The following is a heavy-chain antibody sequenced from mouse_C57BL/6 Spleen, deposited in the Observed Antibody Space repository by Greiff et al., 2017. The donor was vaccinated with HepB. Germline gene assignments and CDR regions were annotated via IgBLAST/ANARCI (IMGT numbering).Heavy chain of an antibody. CDR1: GYTFTSYW. J-gene: IGHJ2*01. D-gene: IGHD1-1*01. Sequence: QVQLQQPGAELVMPGASVKLSCKASGYTFTSYWMHWVKQRPGQGLEWIGEIDPSDSYTNYNQKFKGKSTLTVDKSSSTAYMQLSSLTSEDSAVYYCARRYRYYYGSSYHYYFDYWGQGTTLTVSS. V-gene: IGHV1-69*01. CDR2: IDPSDSYT. CDR3: ARRYRYYYGSSYHYYFDY.